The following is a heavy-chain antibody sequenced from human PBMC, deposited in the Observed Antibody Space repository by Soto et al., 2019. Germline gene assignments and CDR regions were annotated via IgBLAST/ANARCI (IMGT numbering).Heavy chain of an antibody. D-gene: IGHD6-19*01. V-gene: IGHV3-9*01. J-gene: IGHJ4*02. CDR3: ATSGWYTGYFDY. CDR1: GFTFDDYA. Sequence: EVQLVESGGGLVQPGRSLRLSCAASGFTFDDYAMHWVRQAPGKGLEWVSGISWNSGSIGYADSVKGRFTISRDNAKNSLYLQMNSLRAEATALYYCATSGWYTGYFDYWGQGTLVTVSS. CDR2: ISWNSGSI.